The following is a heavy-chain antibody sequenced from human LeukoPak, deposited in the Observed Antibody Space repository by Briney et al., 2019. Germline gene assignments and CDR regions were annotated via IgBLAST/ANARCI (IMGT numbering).Heavy chain of an antibody. J-gene: IGHJ4*02. CDR2: IYYSGST. Sequence: SETLSLTCAVYGGSFSGYYWSWISQPPGKCLEWIGYIYYSGSTYYNPSLKSRVTISVDTSKNQFSLKLSSVTAADTAVYYCARVDSSSWRPMKFDYWGQGTQVTVSS. D-gene: IGHD6-13*01. CDR3: ARVDSSSWRPMKFDY. V-gene: IGHV4-30-4*08. CDR1: GGSFSGYY.